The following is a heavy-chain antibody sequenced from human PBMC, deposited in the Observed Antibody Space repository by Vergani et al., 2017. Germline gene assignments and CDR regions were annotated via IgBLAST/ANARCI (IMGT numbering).Heavy chain of an antibody. V-gene: IGHV3-21*01. Sequence: EVQLVESGGGLVKPGGSLRLSCAASVFTFSSYSMNWVRQAPGKGLEWVSSISSSSSYIYYADSVKGRFTISRDNAKNSLYLQMNSLRAEDTAVYYCARDRRVRGVNEYWGQGTLVTVSS. D-gene: IGHD3-10*01. CDR1: VFTFSSYS. CDR3: ARDRRVRGVNEY. CDR2: ISSSSSYI. J-gene: IGHJ4*02.